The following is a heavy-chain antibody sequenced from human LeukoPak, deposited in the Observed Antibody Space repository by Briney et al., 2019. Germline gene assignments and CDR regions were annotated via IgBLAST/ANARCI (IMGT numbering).Heavy chain of an antibody. D-gene: IGHD2-15*01. J-gene: IGHJ6*03. V-gene: IGHV3-23*01. CDR2: ISGSGGST. CDR3: ARSVAYYYYYYMDV. Sequence: GGTLRLSCGASGFTFSSFVMSWVRQAPGKGLEWVSAISGSGGSTYYAVFVEGRFTISRDNSKNTLYHQMNSLRAEDTAVYYCARSVAYYYYYYMDVWGKGTTVTISS. CDR1: GFTFSSFV.